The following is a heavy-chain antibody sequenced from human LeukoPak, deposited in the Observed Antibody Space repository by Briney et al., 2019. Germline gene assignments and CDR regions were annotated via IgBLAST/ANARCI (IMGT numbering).Heavy chain of an antibody. Sequence: ASVKVSCKASGYTFTSYDINWVRQATGQGLEWMGWINPNSGGTNYAQKFQGRVTMTRDTSISTAYMELSRLRSDDTAVYYCARAFGELNNWFDPWGQGTLVTVSS. CDR2: INPNSGGT. V-gene: IGHV1-2*02. CDR1: GYTFTSYD. CDR3: ARAFGELNNWFDP. D-gene: IGHD3-10*01. J-gene: IGHJ5*02.